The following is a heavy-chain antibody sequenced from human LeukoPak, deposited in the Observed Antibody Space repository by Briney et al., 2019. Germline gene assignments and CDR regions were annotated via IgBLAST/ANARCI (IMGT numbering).Heavy chain of an antibody. CDR2: ISGSGGST. CDR1: GFTFSSNA. Sequence: GGSLRLSCAASGFTFSSNAMSWVRQAPGKGMEWVTAISGSGGSTYYADSAKGRFTISRDNSKNTLYLQMNSLRAEDTAVYYCAKSRCSSTSCPAGYYWGQGTLVTVSS. CDR3: AKSRCSSTSCPAGYY. D-gene: IGHD2-2*01. V-gene: IGHV3-23*01. J-gene: IGHJ4*02.